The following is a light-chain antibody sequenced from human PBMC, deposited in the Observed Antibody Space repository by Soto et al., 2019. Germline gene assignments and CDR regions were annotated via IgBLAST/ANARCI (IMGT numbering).Light chain of an antibody. V-gene: IGKV3-15*01. CDR3: QQYNNWPPT. Sequence: EIVMTQSPATLSVSPGERATLSCRASQSVSSNLAWYQQKPGQAPRLLIYGASTRATGIPARFSGSGSGTDFTITISSLQSEDFAVYYCQQYNNWPPTFGQGTKVEIK. CDR1: QSVSSN. J-gene: IGKJ1*01. CDR2: GAS.